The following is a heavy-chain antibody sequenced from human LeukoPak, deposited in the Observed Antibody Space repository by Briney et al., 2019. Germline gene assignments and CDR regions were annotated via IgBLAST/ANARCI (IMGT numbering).Heavy chain of an antibody. CDR2: IYDSGTT. CDR3: ARGGDRRGFDY. J-gene: IGHJ4*02. V-gene: IGHV4-31*03. D-gene: IGHD1-14*01. Sequence: SQTLSLTCTVSGDSISNGGYYWSWIRLHPGKRLEWVGYIYDSGTTYYSPALQSRVSISVDTSDNKFSLKLKSLTAADTAVYYCARGGDRRGFDYWGQGTLVTVSS. CDR1: GDSISNGGYY.